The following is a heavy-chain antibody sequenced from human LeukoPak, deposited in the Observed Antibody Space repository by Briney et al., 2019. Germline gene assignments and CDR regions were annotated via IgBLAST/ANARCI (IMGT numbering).Heavy chain of an antibody. Sequence: GASVKVSCKASGGTFSSYAISWARQAPGQGLEWMGGIIPIFGTANYAQKFQGRVTITADESTSTAYMELSSLRSEDTAVYYCARVGATNCSSTSCRYYYYYYMDVWGKGTTVTVSS. D-gene: IGHD2-2*01. J-gene: IGHJ6*03. CDR1: GGTFSSYA. V-gene: IGHV1-69*01. CDR2: IIPIFGTA. CDR3: ARVGATNCSSTSCRYYYYYYMDV.